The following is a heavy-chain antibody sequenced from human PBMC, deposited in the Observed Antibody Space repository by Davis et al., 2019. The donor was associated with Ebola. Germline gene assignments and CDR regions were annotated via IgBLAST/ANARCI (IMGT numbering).Heavy chain of an antibody. Sequence: GESLKISCAASGFTVSSSYMSWVRQAPGKGLEWVSVIYSGGSTYYADSVKGRFTISRDNSKNTLYLQMNSLRAEDTAVYYCARLVARSYNWFDPWGQGTLVTVSS. J-gene: IGHJ5*02. D-gene: IGHD6-6*01. CDR2: IYSGGST. V-gene: IGHV3-53*05. CDR3: ARLVARSYNWFDP. CDR1: GFTVSSSY.